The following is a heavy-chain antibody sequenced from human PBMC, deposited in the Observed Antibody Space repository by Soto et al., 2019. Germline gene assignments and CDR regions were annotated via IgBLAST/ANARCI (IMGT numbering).Heavy chain of an antibody. V-gene: IGHV4-34*01. CDR3: ARGPGYSSSWYSDWFDP. CDR1: GGSFSGYY. J-gene: IGHJ5*02. Sequence: SETLSLTCAVYGGSFSGYYWSWIRQPPGKGLEWIGEINHSGSTNYNPSLKSRVTISVDTSKNQFSLKLSSVTAADTAVYYCARGPGYSSSWYSDWFDPWGQGTLVTAPQ. CDR2: INHSGST. D-gene: IGHD6-13*01.